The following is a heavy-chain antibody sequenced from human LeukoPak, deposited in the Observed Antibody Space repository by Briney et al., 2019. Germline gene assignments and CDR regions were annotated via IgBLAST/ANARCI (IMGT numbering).Heavy chain of an antibody. Sequence: PSETLSLTCTVSGGAISSYYWSWIRQPPGKGLEWSGYIYYSGSTSYNPSLKSRVTISVDTSKNQFSLKLSSVTAADTAVYYCARSSIVVVPAAMPGAFDIWGQGTMVTVSS. D-gene: IGHD2-2*01. CDR3: ARSSIVVVPAAMPGAFDI. J-gene: IGHJ3*02. V-gene: IGHV4-59*01. CDR2: IYYSGST. CDR1: GGAISSYY.